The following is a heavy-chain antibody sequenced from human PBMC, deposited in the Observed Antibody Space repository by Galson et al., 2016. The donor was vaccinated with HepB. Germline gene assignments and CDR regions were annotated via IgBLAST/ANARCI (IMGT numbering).Heavy chain of an antibody. D-gene: IGHD3-22*01. CDR1: GDSIRGDYY. V-gene: IGHV4-39*01. J-gene: IGHJ6*02. CDR2: SGYSGTT. CDR3: ARRSITTMHV. Sequence: ETLSLTCTVSGDSIRGDYYWGWIRQPPGKGLEWIGCSGYSGTTQYNPSLKSRVTMSVDTSKNQFSLTLTSVTAADTAVYYRARRSITTMHVWGQGTTVTVSS.